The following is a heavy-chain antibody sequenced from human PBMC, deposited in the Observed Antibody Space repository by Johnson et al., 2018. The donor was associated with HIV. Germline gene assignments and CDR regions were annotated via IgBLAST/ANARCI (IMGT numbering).Heavy chain of an antibody. Sequence: EVQLVESGGGLVQPGGSLRLSCAASGFTVSSNCMSWVRQAPGKGLEWVSVIYSGGSTYYADSVKGRFTISRDNSKNTLYLQMNSLRAEDTAVYYCARWIQLWVAFDIWGQGTMVTVSS. J-gene: IGHJ3*02. V-gene: IGHV3-66*01. CDR1: GFTVSSNC. CDR2: IYSGGST. CDR3: ARWIQLWVAFDI. D-gene: IGHD5-18*01.